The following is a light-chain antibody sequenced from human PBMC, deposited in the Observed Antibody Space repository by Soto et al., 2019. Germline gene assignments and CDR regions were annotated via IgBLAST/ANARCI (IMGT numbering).Light chain of an antibody. CDR2: EVS. CDR1: SSDVGGYNY. V-gene: IGLV2-8*01. Sequence: QSVLTQPPSASGSPGQSVTISCIGTSSDVGGYNYVSWYQQHPGKAPKLMIYEVSKRPSGVPDRFSGSKSGNTASLTVSGLQAEDEADYYCSSFTSSNTHVFGTGTKLTVL. CDR3: SSFTSSNTHV. J-gene: IGLJ1*01.